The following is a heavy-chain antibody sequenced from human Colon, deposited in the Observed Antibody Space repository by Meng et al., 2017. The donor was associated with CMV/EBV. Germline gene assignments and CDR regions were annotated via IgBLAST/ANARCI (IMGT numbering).Heavy chain of an antibody. CDR2: INPNSGGT. D-gene: IGHD1-26*01. CDR1: GYTFTGYF. CDR3: ATVSGGDFDY. J-gene: IGHJ4*02. V-gene: IGHV1-2*02. Sequence: QVQLVHAGAEVTQPGASVKVSCKASGYTFTGYFMYWVRQAPGQGLEWMGSINPNSGGTNYAQKFQGRVTMTRDTSINTAYMELSRLRSDDTAVYYCATVSGGDFDYWGQGTLVTVSS.